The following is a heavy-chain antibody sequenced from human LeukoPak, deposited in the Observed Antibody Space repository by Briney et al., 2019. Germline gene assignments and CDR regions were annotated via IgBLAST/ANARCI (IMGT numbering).Heavy chain of an antibody. CDR1: GYTFTSYG. Sequence: VKVSCKASGYTFTSYGISWVRQAPGQGLEWMGGIIPIFGTANYAQKFQGRVTITADESTSTAYMELSSLRSEDTAVYYCARGEGGYSYGYDYYYYMDVWGKGTTVTISS. J-gene: IGHJ6*03. D-gene: IGHD5-18*01. V-gene: IGHV1-69*01. CDR2: IIPIFGTA. CDR3: ARGEGGYSYGYDYYYYMDV.